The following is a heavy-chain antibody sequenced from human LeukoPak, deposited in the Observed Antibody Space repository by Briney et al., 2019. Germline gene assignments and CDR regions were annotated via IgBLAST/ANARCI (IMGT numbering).Heavy chain of an antibody. J-gene: IGHJ6*02. CDR1: LYTLTSYI. CDR3: ARGGRSNRPYYYYGMDV. D-gene: IGHD4-11*01. V-gene: IGHV1-8*01. Sequence: GSVKVSCMASLYTLTSYIIKSVRPAPGQGVEGMGWMKPNSGSTSYAQKFQGRVTMTRNTSISTAYMELSSLRSEDTAVYYCARGGRSNRPYYYYGMDVWGQGTTVTVSS. CDR2: MKPNSGST.